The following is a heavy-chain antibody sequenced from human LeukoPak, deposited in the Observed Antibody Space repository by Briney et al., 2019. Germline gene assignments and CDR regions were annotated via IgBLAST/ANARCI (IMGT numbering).Heavy chain of an antibody. CDR2: INPNSGGT. CDR3: ARGTGSYYYYMDV. V-gene: IGHV1-2*06. CDR1: GYTFTGYY. J-gene: IGHJ6*03. D-gene: IGHD3-10*01. Sequence: GASVKVSCKASGYTFTGYYMHWVRQAPGQGLEWMGLINPNSGGTNYAQKFQGRVTMTRDTSISTAYMELSRLRSDDTAVYYCARGTGSYYYYMDVWGKGTTVTVSS.